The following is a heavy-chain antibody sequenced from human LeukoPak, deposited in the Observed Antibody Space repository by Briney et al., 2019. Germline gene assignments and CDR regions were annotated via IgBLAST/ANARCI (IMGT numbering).Heavy chain of an antibody. CDR2: INNDGYGT. J-gene: IGHJ1*01. CDR3: ATVSDLGMNEYYRY. Sequence: GGSLRLSCVVSGFTFSNSWMNWVRQAPGKGLVWVARINNDGYGTRYADSVKGRFAISRDNAKNTLYLQMNSLRVDDTAVYYCATVSDLGMNEYYRYWGQGTLVTVS. V-gene: IGHV3-74*01. D-gene: IGHD2/OR15-2a*01. CDR1: GFTFSNSW.